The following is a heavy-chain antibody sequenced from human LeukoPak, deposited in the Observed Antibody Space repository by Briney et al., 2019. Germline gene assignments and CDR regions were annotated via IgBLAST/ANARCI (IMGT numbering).Heavy chain of an antibody. D-gene: IGHD3-10*01. CDR2: IYTTGGT. J-gene: IGHJ4*02. CDR1: GGSINNYY. CDR3: ARRLWFGEQPFDY. Sequence: PSETLSLTCTVSGGSINNYYWSWIRQPAGKGLEWIGRIYTTGGTNYNPSLKSRITMSVDTSKNQFSLKLSSVTAADTAVYYCARRLWFGEQPFDYWGQGTLVTVSS. V-gene: IGHV4-4*07.